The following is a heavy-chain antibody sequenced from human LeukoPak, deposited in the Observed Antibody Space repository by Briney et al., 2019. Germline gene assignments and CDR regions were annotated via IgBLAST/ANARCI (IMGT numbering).Heavy chain of an antibody. V-gene: IGHV3-23*01. CDR1: GFTFTSYS. J-gene: IGHJ4*02. CDR3: AKAAAAPGFDF. Sequence: GGSLRLSCAASGFTFTSYSMNWVRQAPGKGLEWVATVSGSGDRMYHADSVKGRFTISRDNSKNTIYLQMNSLRAEDTALYYCAKAAAAPGFDFWGQGTLVTVSS. D-gene: IGHD6-13*01. CDR2: VSGSGDRM.